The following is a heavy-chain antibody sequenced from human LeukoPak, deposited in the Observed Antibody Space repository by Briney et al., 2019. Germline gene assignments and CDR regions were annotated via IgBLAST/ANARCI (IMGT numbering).Heavy chain of an antibody. CDR3: TRDREHGFNLDY. CDR1: GDSVSSNSAA. J-gene: IGHJ4*02. V-gene: IGHV6-1*01. CDR2: TYYRSKWYQ. D-gene: IGHD5-24*01. Sequence: SQTLSLTCAITGDSVSSNSAAWNWFGQSPLRGLEWLGRTYYRSKWYQDYAVSVKSRITINADTSKNQFSLQLNSVTPDDTAVYYCTRDREHGFNLDYWGRGTLVTVSS.